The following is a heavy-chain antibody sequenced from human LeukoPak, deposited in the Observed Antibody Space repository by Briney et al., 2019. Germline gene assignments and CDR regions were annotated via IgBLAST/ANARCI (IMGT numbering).Heavy chain of an antibody. Sequence: GASVKVSCKASGYTFTGYYMHWVRQAPGQGLEWMGWINPNSGGTNYAQKFQGRVTMTRDMSTSTVYMELSSLRSEDTAVYYCAREYAPLLYCGGDCQSPRYYYYMDVWGKGTTVTVSS. D-gene: IGHD2-21*02. CDR2: INPNSGGT. V-gene: IGHV1-2*02. J-gene: IGHJ6*03. CDR1: GYTFTGYY. CDR3: AREYAPLLYCGGDCQSPRYYYYMDV.